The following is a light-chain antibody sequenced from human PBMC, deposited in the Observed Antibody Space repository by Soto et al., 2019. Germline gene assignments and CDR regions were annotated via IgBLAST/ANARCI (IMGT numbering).Light chain of an antibody. CDR2: AAS. CDR1: QRISTY. CDR3: QQSYSTPYT. V-gene: IGKV1-39*01. J-gene: IGKJ2*01. Sequence: DIPMTQSPSSLSASVGDRVTITCRASQRISTYLNWYQQKPGKAPILLIYAASSFQSGVPSRFSGSGSGTDFTLTISSLHPEDFATYYCQQSYSTPYTFGQGTKLAI.